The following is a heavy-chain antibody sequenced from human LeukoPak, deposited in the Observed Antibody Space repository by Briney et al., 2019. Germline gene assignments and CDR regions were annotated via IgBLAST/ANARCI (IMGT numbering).Heavy chain of an antibody. CDR2: INRGGST. J-gene: IGHJ4*02. CDR1: GGSFSGYY. D-gene: IGHD3-10*01. V-gene: IGHV4-34*01. Sequence: PSETLSLTCAVYGGSFSGYYWTWIRQPPGKGLEWIGEINRGGSTYYNPSLQSQVTISLDTSKNQFSLKLNSLTAADTAVYYCARGLGSGSYFGYWGQGTLVTVSS. CDR3: ARGLGSGSYFGY.